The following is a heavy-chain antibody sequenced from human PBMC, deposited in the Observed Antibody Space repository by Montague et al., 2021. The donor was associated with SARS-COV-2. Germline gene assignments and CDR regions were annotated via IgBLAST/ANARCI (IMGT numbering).Heavy chain of an antibody. CDR2: TCYRSEWYF. CDR3: ARYSYSGTYFGLNDAFDI. CDR1: GDSVSSNNAA. Sequence: CAISGDSVSSNNAAWNWIRQSPSRGLEWLGRTCYRSEWYFDYAISLRGRITINPGTSKNQFSLQLDSVTLDDTAVYYCARYSYSGTYFGLNDAFDIWGQETLVTVSS. V-gene: IGHV6-1*01. D-gene: IGHD1-26*01. J-gene: IGHJ3*02.